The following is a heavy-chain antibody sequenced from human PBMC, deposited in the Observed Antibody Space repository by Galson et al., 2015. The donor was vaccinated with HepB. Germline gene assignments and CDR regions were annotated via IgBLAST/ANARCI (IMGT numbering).Heavy chain of an antibody. Sequence: SVKVSCKASGGTFSSYAISWVRQAPGQGLEWMGGIIPIFGTANYAQKFQGRVTITADESTSTAYMELSSLRSEDTAVYYCARDRHYGSGSYYYYYYYMDVWGNGTTVTVSS. D-gene: IGHD3-10*01. J-gene: IGHJ6*03. CDR1: GGTFSSYA. CDR3: ARDRHYGSGSYYYYYYYMDV. V-gene: IGHV1-69*13. CDR2: IIPIFGTA.